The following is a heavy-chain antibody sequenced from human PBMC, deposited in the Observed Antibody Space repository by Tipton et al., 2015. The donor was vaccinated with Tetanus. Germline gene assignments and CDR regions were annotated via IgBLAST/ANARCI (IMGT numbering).Heavy chain of an antibody. CDR1: GDTFNTYA. CDR3: ARHGSIGARLNWFDS. CDR2: ILPIFGTA. V-gene: IGHV1-69*06. J-gene: IGHJ5*01. D-gene: IGHD6-6*01. Sequence: QSGAEVKKPGSSVKVSCKASGDTFNTYAINWMRQAPGQGLEWMGGILPIFGTANYAQPFQGRVTITADKSTSTANMELSSLRSEDTAMYYCARHGSIGARLNWFDSWGQGTPVTVSS.